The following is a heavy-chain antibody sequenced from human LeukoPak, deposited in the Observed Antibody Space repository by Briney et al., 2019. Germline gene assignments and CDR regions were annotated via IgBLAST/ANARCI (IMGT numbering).Heavy chain of an antibody. CDR3: AKDRDGGRYFDY. V-gene: IGHV3-23*01. J-gene: IGHJ4*02. CDR2: ISGSGGST. Sequence: PGGSLRLSCEASGFSFSSFSMSWVRQAPGKGLEWVSAISGSGGSTYYADSVKGRFTISRDNSKNTLYLQMNSLRAEDTAVYYCAKDRDGGRYFDYWGQGTLVTVSS. D-gene: IGHD4-23*01. CDR1: GFSFSSFS.